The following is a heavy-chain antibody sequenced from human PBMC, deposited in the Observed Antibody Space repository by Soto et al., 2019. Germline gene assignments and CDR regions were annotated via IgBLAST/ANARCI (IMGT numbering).Heavy chain of an antibody. CDR2: IYSGGST. CDR3: AREEQYYFDY. V-gene: IGHV3-66*01. Sequence: GGSLRLSCAASGFTVSSNYMSWVRQAPGKGLEWVSVIYSGGSTYYADSVKGRFTISRDNSKNTLHLQMNSLRAEDTAVYYCAREEQYYFDYWGQGTLVTVSS. D-gene: IGHD1-1*01. J-gene: IGHJ4*02. CDR1: GFTVSSNY.